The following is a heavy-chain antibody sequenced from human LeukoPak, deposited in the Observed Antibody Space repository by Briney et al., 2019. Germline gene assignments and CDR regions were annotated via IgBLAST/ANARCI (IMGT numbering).Heavy chain of an antibody. J-gene: IGHJ4*02. CDR3: ALDPQYDFDY. CDR2: IDGEGGDT. CDR1: GFTFSNYG. Sequence: GGSLILSCAASGFTFSNYGMTWVRPAPGKGLEWVSTIDGEGGDTHYADSVKGRFTISRDNFKNTLYLQMNSLRAEDTAVYYCALDPQYDFDYWGQGTLVTVSS. V-gene: IGHV3-23*01. D-gene: IGHD2-2*01.